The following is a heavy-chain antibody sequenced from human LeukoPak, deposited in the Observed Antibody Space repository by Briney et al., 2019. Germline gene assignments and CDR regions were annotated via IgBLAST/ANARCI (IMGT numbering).Heavy chain of an antibody. CDR1: GGTFSSYA. D-gene: IGHD4-23*01. CDR3: ARDRDYGGKSVDY. V-gene: IGHV1-69*04. Sequence: SVKVSCKASGGTFSSYAISWVRQAPGQGLEWMGRIIPILGIANYAQKFQGRVTITADKSTSTAYMELSSLRSEDTAVYYCARDRDYGGKSVDYWGQGTLVTVSS. CDR2: IIPILGIA. J-gene: IGHJ4*02.